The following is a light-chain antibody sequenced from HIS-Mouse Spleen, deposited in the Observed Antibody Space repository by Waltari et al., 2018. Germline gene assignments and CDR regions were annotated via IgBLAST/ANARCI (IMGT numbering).Light chain of an antibody. CDR3: CSYAGSVV. CDR2: DVS. J-gene: IGLJ2*01. Sequence: QSALTQPRSVSGSPGQSVTISCTGTSSDVGGYNYVSWYQQHPGKAPKLMIYDVSKRPSGVPDRFSGAKSGNTASLTSSGRQAEDEADYYCCSYAGSVVFGGGTKLTVL. CDR1: SSDVGGYNY. V-gene: IGLV2-11*01.